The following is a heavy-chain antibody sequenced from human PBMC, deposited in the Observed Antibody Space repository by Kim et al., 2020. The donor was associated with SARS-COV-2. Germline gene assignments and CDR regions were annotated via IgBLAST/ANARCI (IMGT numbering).Heavy chain of an antibody. CDR1: GGSISSGGYY. Sequence: SETLSLTCTVSGGSISSGGYYWSWIRQHPGKGLEWIGYIYYSGSTYYNPSLKSRVTISVDTSKNQFSLKLSSVTAADTAVYYCARGGYCSGGSCSEVFWFDPWGQGTLVTVSS. V-gene: IGHV4-31*03. CDR2: IYYSGST. J-gene: IGHJ5*02. CDR3: ARGGYCSGGSCSEVFWFDP. D-gene: IGHD2-15*01.